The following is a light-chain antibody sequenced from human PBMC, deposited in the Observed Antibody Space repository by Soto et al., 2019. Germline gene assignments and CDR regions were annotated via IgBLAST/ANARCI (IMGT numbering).Light chain of an antibody. CDR1: QSVSSN. CDR3: QQYNNWPPYT. J-gene: IGKJ2*01. Sequence: EIVMTQSPATLSVSPGERATLSCRASQSVSSNLVWYQQKPGQAPRLLIYGASTRATGIPARFSGSGSGTEFTLTISSLQYEDFAVYYCQQYNNWPPYTFGQGTKLEIK. CDR2: GAS. V-gene: IGKV3-15*01.